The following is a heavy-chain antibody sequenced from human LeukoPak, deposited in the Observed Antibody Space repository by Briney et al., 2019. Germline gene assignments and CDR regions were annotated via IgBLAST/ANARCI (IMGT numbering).Heavy chain of an antibody. CDR2: ISGTGDTT. CDR1: GFSFSSYA. V-gene: IGHV3-23*01. CDR3: AISRGIH. D-gene: IGHD6-25*01. Sequence: QAGGSLRLSCAASGFSFSSYAMSWVRQAPGKGLEWVSSISGTGDTTYYADSVKGRFTVSRDSSKNTMYLQMNSLRAEDTAVYYCAISRGIHWGQGTLVTVSS. J-gene: IGHJ4*02.